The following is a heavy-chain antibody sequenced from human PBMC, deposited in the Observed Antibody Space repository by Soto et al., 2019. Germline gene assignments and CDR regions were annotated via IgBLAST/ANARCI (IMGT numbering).Heavy chain of an antibody. CDR2: INHSGST. Sequence: QVQLQQWGAGLLKPSETLSLTCAVYGGSFSGYYWSWIRQPPGKGLEWIGEINHSGSTNYNPSLKSRVTISVDTSKNQVSLKLSSVTAADTAVYYCASKSITMVRGVIPYNWFDPWGQGTLVTVSS. CDR3: ASKSITMVRGVIPYNWFDP. J-gene: IGHJ5*02. CDR1: GGSFSGYY. D-gene: IGHD3-10*01. V-gene: IGHV4-34*01.